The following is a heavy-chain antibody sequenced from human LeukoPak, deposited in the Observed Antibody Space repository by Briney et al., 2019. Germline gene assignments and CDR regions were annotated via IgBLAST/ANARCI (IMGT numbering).Heavy chain of an antibody. J-gene: IGHJ6*03. D-gene: IGHD1-26*01. V-gene: IGHV4-4*07. CDR2: IYSSGNT. CDR1: GGSISSYY. Sequence: SETLSLTCTVSGGSISSYYRNWIRQPAGKGLEWIGRIYSSGNTNYNPSLKSRVSMSVDTSKNQFSLKLSSVTAADTAVYYCARDQGEDSGTYFRYYYYYYLDVWGKGTTVTVSS. CDR3: ARDQGEDSGTYFRYYYYYYLDV.